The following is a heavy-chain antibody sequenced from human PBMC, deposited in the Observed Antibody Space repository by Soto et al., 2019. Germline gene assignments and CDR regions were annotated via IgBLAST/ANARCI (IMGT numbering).Heavy chain of an antibody. CDR2: IYYSGST. J-gene: IGHJ6*02. V-gene: IGHV4-59*08. CDR3: ARHEIRDYYDSSGYYYFDYGMDV. Sequence: SETLSLTCTVSGGSISSYYWSWIRQPPGKGLEWIGYIYYSGSTNYSPSLKSRVTISVDTSKNQFSLKLSSVTAADTAVYYCARHEIRDYYDSSGYYYFDYGMDVWGQGTTVTVSS. D-gene: IGHD3-22*01. CDR1: GGSISSYY.